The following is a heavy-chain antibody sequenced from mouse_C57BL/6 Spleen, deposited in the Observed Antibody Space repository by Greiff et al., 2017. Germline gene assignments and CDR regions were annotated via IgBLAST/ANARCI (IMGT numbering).Heavy chain of an antibody. Sequence: QVHVKQSGAELARPGASVKLSCKASGYTFTSYGISWVKQRTGQGLEWIGEIYPRSGNTYYNEKFKGKATLTADKSSSTAYMELRSLTSEDSAVYFCANYYGSSSLYFDYWGQGTTLTVSS. J-gene: IGHJ2*01. CDR3: ANYYGSSSLYFDY. V-gene: IGHV1-81*01. D-gene: IGHD1-1*01. CDR2: IYPRSGNT. CDR1: GYTFTSYG.